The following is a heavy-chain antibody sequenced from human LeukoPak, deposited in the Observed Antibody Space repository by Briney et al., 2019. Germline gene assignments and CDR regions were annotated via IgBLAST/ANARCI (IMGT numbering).Heavy chain of an antibody. CDR3: ARVLYYDILAGYFPNAFDI. Sequence: GGSLRLSSVPSGFXFSSYSMNWGRQAPGHGLEWLSLISRSSSTIYYAETMKGRFTMSRDNAKNSLYLQMNSLRDEDTAVYYCARVLYYDILAGYFPNAFDIWGQGTMVTVSS. V-gene: IGHV3-48*02. D-gene: IGHD3-9*01. CDR2: ISRSSSTI. J-gene: IGHJ3*02. CDR1: GFXFSSYS.